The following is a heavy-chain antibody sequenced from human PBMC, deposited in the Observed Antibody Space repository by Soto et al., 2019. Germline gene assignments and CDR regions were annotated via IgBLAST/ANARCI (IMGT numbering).Heavy chain of an antibody. J-gene: IGHJ3*02. D-gene: IGHD6-13*01. CDR2: IHGDGGKR. Sequence: GGSLRLSCAASGFMFSTDWLCWVRHAQGKGLGWVANIHGDGGKRYYVDSVQGRFTISRGNSKNTLYLQMNSLRAEDTAVYYCAKGYIAAAGLLAAFDIWGQGTMVTVSS. CDR1: GFMFSTDW. CDR3: AKGYIAAAGLLAAFDI. V-gene: IGHV3-7*01.